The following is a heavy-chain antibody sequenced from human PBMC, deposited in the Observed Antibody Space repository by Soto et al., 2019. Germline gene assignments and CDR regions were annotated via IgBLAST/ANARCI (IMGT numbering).Heavy chain of an antibody. Sequence: EVQLLESGGHLVQPGGSQRLSCTPSGISFSTYDMSWVRQAPGKGLEWVSGISGSGGHTYYEDTVKGRFTISRDSSKKTMYLQMDSLRAEDTAVYYSAKEGSYMGGAFDICGPGTMFTVSS. CDR1: GISFSTYD. CDR2: ISGSGGHT. D-gene: IGHD3-16*01. CDR3: AKEGSYMGGAFDI. J-gene: IGHJ3*02. V-gene: IGHV3-23*01.